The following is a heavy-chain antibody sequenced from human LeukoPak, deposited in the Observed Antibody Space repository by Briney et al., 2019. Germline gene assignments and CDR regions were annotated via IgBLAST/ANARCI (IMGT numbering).Heavy chain of an antibody. CDR1: GFTVSSNY. D-gene: IGHD6-13*01. CDR2: IYSGGST. CDR3: ARDAVYSSSWQYY. J-gene: IGHJ4*02. V-gene: IGHV3-66*01. Sequence: GGSLRLSCAASGFTVSSNYMSWVRQAPGKGLEWVSVIYSGGSTYYADSVKGRFTISRDNSKNTLYLQMNSLRAEDTAVYYCARDAVYSSSWQYYWGQGTLVTVSS.